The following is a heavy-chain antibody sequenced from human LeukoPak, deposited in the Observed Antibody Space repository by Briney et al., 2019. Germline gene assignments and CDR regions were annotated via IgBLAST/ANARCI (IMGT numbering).Heavy chain of an antibody. Sequence: GGSLRLSCAASGFTFSSYAMHWVRQAPGKGLEWVAVISYDGSNKYYADSVKGRFTISRDNSKNTLYLQMNSLRAEDTAVYYCARALGYYDSSGSYDAFDIWGQGTMVTVSS. V-gene: IGHV3-30-3*01. CDR1: GFTFSSYA. J-gene: IGHJ3*02. CDR2: ISYDGSNK. CDR3: ARALGYYDSSGSYDAFDI. D-gene: IGHD3-22*01.